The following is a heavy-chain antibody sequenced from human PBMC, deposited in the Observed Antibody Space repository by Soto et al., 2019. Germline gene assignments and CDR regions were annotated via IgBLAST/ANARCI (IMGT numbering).Heavy chain of an antibody. CDR2: IIPILGIA. Sequence: SVQVSCNASGGTFSSYTISWVRQAPGQGLEWMGRIIPILGIANYAQKFQGRVTITADKSTSTAYMELSSLRSEDTAVYYCASRRSSTRGVAFDIWGQGTMVTVSS. CDR3: ASRRSSTRGVAFDI. D-gene: IGHD6-13*01. J-gene: IGHJ3*02. CDR1: GGTFSSYT. V-gene: IGHV1-69*02.